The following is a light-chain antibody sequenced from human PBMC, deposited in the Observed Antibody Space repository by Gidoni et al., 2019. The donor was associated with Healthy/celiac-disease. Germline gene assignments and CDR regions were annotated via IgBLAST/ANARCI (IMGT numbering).Light chain of an antibody. J-gene: IGKJ4*01. CDR1: QSVSSSY. CDR3: QQYGSSPLT. Sequence: EIVLTQPPGTLSVSPGERATLSCSASQSVSSSYLAWYQQKPGQAPRLLIYGASSRATGIPDRFSGSGSGTDFTLTISRLEPEDFAVYYCQQYGSSPLTFGGGTKVEIK. V-gene: IGKV3-20*01. CDR2: GAS.